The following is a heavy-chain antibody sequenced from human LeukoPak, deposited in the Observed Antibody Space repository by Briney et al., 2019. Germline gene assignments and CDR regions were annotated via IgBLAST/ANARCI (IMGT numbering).Heavy chain of an antibody. CDR2: ISSNSRYR. CDR3: ARVAEAAAFDS. D-gene: IGHD6-13*01. Sequence: LGGSLRLSCAASGFTFSTYSMNWVRQAPGKGLEWLSSISSNSRYRYYADSMRGRFTISRDNAKNSLYLQMNSLKPEDTAVYYCARVAEAAAFDSWGQGTLVTVSS. V-gene: IGHV3-21*06. J-gene: IGHJ4*02. CDR1: GFTFSTYS.